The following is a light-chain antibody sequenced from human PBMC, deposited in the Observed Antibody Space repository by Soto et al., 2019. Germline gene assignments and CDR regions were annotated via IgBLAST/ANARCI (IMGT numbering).Light chain of an antibody. Sequence: DIVMTQSPLSLPVTPGEPDSISCRSSQSLLHSNGYNYLDWYLQKPGQSPQLLISLGSNRASVVTDRVSGSGSGTDFTLKISRVEAEDVGVYYCMQALQSPWTFGQGTQVAIK. CDR2: LGS. V-gene: IGKV2-28*01. CDR3: MQALQSPWT. J-gene: IGKJ1*01. CDR1: QSLLHSNGYNY.